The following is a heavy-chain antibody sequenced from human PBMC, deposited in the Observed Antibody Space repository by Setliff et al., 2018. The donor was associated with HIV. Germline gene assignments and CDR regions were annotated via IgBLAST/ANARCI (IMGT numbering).Heavy chain of an antibody. J-gene: IGHJ4*02. V-gene: IGHV4-38-2*01. CDR3: ARARVRPSPQYYFDY. CDR1: GDSISTESF. CDR2: VYHSGAT. Sequence: SETLSLTCAVSGDSISTESFWAWLRQPPGKGLEWIGTVYHSGATYWQPSRRSRVTIPVDTSKNQFSLNLISVTAADTAVYYCARARVRPSPQYYFDYWGQGALVT.